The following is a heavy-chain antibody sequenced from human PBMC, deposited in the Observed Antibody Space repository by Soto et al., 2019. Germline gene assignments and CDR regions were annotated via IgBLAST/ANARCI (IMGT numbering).Heavy chain of an antibody. CDR3: AADGRYYYDSSGYYVPYYYYGMDV. J-gene: IGHJ6*02. CDR2: IVVGSGNT. D-gene: IGHD3-22*01. Sequence: SVKVSCKVSGFTFTSSAVQWVRQARGQRLEWIGWIVVGSGNTNYAQKFQERVTITRDMSTSTAYMELSSLRSEDTAVYYCAADGRYYYDSSGYYVPYYYYGMDVWGQGTTVTVSS. V-gene: IGHV1-58*01. CDR1: GFTFTSSA.